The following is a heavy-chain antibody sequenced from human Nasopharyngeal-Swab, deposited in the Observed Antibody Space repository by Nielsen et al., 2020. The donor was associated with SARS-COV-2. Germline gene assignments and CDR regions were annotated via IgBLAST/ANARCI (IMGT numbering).Heavy chain of an antibody. V-gene: IGHV3-23*01. J-gene: IGHJ4*02. CDR1: GFTFRISA. Sequence: GESLKISCAASGFTFRISAMSWVRQAPGKGLEWVSSISDSGDDTYYADSVKGRFSISRDNSKNTLDLQMNSLRAEDTAVYYCAKLGDYWGQGMLVTVSS. CDR2: ISDSGDDT. CDR3: AKLGDY.